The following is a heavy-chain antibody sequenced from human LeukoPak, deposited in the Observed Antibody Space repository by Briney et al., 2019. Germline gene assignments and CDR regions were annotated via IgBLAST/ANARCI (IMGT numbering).Heavy chain of an antibody. CDR2: TRNKANSYTT. J-gene: IGHJ4*02. CDR3: AKERWGLTYYFDY. D-gene: IGHD2-21*02. V-gene: IGHV3-72*01. CDR1: GFTFSDHY. Sequence: GGSLRLSCAASGFTFSDHYMDWVRQAPGKGLEWVGRTRNKANSYTTEYAASVKGRFTISRDNSKNTLYLQMNSLRAEDTAVYYCAKERWGLTYYFDYWGQGTLVTVSS.